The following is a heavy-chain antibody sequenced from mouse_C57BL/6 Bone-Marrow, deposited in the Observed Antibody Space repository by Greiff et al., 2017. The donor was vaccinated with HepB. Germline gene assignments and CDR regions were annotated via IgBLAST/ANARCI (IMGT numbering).Heavy chain of an antibody. V-gene: IGHV3-6*01. D-gene: IGHD2-4*01. CDR1: GYSITSGYY. Sequence: EVQLKESGPGLVKPSQSLSLTCSVTGYSITSGYYWNWIRQFPGNKLEWMGYISYDGSNNYNPSLKNRISITRDTSKNQFFLKLNSVTTEDTATYYCARWGIDYGSDYWGQGTTLTVSS. J-gene: IGHJ2*01. CDR2: ISYDGSN. CDR3: ARWGIDYGSDY.